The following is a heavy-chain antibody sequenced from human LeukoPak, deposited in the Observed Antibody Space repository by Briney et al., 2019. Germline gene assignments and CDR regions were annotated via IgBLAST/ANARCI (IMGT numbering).Heavy chain of an antibody. Sequence: WGSLRLSCAASGFTFSSYWMSWVRQAPGKGLEWVANIKQDGSEKYYVDSVKGRFTISRDNAKNSLYLQMNSLRAEDTAVYYCATRSSYSSGWYAGYFDLWGRGTLVTVSS. J-gene: IGHJ2*01. CDR1: GFTFSSYW. CDR2: IKQDGSEK. D-gene: IGHD6-19*01. CDR3: ATRSSYSSGWYAGYFDL. V-gene: IGHV3-7*01.